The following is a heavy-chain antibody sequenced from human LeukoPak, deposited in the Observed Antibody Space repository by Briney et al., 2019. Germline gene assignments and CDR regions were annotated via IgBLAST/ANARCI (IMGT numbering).Heavy chain of an antibody. CDR2: ISYDGSNK. V-gene: IGHV3-30*03. CDR1: GFTFSSYG. CDR3: AREIDRDDYNRFFDY. D-gene: IGHD5-24*01. Sequence: GGSLRLSCAASGFTFSSYGMHWVRQAPGKGLEWVAVISYDGSNKYYADSVKGRFTISRDNSKNTLYLQMNSLRAEDTAVYYCAREIDRDDYNRFFDYWGQGTLVTVSS. J-gene: IGHJ4*02.